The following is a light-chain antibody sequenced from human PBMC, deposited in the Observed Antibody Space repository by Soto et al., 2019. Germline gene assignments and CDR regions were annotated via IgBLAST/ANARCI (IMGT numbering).Light chain of an antibody. Sequence: IQLTQSPSSLSASVGDRVTITCRASQTISSSLAWYQHKPGKAPKLLIFDASTLQTGVPSRFSGGGFGTEFTLTITGLQPDDFATYYCQQHNDYTAVTFGQGTKVDIK. CDR2: DAS. V-gene: IGKV1-5*01. CDR1: QTISSS. CDR3: QQHNDYTAVT. J-gene: IGKJ2*01.